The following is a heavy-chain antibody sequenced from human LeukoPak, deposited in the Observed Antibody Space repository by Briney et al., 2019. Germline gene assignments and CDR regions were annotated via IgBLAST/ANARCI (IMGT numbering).Heavy chain of an antibody. Sequence: GGTLRLSCAASGFTFSSYAMHWVRQAPGKGLEWVSAISGSGGSTYYADSVKGRFTISRDNSKNTLYLQMNSLRAEDTAVYYCAKMVLWFGELMPAEFDYWGQGTLVTVSS. CDR3: AKMVLWFGELMPAEFDY. V-gene: IGHV3-23*01. D-gene: IGHD3-10*01. CDR1: GFTFSSYA. CDR2: ISGSGGST. J-gene: IGHJ4*02.